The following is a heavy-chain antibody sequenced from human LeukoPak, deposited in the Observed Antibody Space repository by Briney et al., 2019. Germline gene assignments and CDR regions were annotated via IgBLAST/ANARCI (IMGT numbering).Heavy chain of an antibody. CDR1: GYTFSSYY. Sequence: ASVTVSCKASGYTFSSYYMHWVRQAPGQGLEWMGIINPSGGSTSYAQKFQGRVTMTRDTSTSTVYMELSSLRSEDTAVYYCARDHFGTDHFDYWGQGTLVTVSS. CDR2: INPSGGST. V-gene: IGHV1-46*01. D-gene: IGHD3-3*01. CDR3: ARDHFGTDHFDY. J-gene: IGHJ4*02.